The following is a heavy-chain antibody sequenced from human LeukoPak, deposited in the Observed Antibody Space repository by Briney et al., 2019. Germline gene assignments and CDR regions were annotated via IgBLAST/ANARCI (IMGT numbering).Heavy chain of an antibody. Sequence: GGSLRLSCAAAGFTFSSYEMNWVRQAPGKGLEWISYISNSGSTVYYADSVKGRFTISRDNAKNSLYLQMNSLRAEDTAVYYCARGPLTAQPTVITMYFDLWGRGTLVTVSS. CDR2: ISNSGSTV. CDR3: ARGPLTAQPTVITMYFDL. J-gene: IGHJ2*01. D-gene: IGHD4-17*01. CDR1: GFTFSSYE. V-gene: IGHV3-48*03.